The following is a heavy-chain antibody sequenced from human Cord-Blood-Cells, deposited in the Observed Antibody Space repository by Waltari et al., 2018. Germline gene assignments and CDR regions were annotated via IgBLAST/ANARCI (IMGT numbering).Heavy chain of an antibody. J-gene: IGHJ4*02. CDR1: GGSISSSNW. V-gene: IGHV4-4*02. CDR2: IYHSGSN. D-gene: IGHD3-22*01. CDR3: ARAIYYDSSGYYYYFDY. Sequence: QVQLQESGPGLVKPSGTLSLTCAVSGGSISSSNWWSWVRQPPGKGLEWIGEIYHSGSNNYNPSLKSRVTISVDKSKNQFSLKLSSVTAADTAVYYCARAIYYDSSGYYYYFDYWGQGTLVTVSS.